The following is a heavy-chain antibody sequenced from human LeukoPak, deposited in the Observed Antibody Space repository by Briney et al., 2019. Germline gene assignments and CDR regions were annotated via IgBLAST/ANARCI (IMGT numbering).Heavy chain of an antibody. Sequence: SETLSLTCTVSGGSISSYYWSWIRQPAGKGLEWIGRIYTSGSTNYNPSLKSRVTMSVDTSKNQFSLKLSSVTAADTAVYYCARDVLVITMVRGVINYNWFDPWGQGTLVTVSS. CDR3: ARDVLVITMVRGVINYNWFDP. CDR2: IYTSGST. D-gene: IGHD3-10*01. CDR1: GGSISSYY. J-gene: IGHJ5*02. V-gene: IGHV4-4*07.